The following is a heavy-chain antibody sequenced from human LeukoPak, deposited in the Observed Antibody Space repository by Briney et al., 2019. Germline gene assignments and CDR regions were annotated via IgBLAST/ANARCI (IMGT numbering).Heavy chain of an antibody. V-gene: IGHV3-74*01. Sequence: GGSLRLSCAASGFTFSSYWMHWVRQAPGKGLVWVSRINSDGSSTSYADSVKGRFTISRDNAKNTLYPQMNSLRAEDTAVYYCAREGSGWYFRQFDYWGQGTLVTVSS. CDR2: INSDGSST. J-gene: IGHJ4*02. CDR1: GFTFSSYW. CDR3: AREGSGWYFRQFDY. D-gene: IGHD6-19*01.